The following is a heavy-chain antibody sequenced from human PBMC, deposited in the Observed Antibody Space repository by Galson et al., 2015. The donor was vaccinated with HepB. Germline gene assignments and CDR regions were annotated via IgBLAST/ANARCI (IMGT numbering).Heavy chain of an antibody. J-gene: IGHJ4*02. V-gene: IGHV1-2*02. Sequence: SVKVSCKASGGTFSSYAISWVRQAPGQGLEWMGGIIPNSGGANYAQKFQGRVTITRDKSISTAYMELSRLRSDDTAVYYCARDSLEAFDYWGQGTLVTVSS. CDR3: ARDSLEAFDY. CDR1: GGTFSSYA. D-gene: IGHD1-1*01. CDR2: IIPNSGGA.